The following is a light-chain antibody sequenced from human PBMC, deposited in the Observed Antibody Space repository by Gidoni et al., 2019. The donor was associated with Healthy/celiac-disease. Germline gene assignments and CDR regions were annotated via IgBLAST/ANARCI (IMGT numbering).Light chain of an antibody. Sequence: QSALTPPPSVSGAPGQSVTISCTVSSSNIGAGYDVHWYQQPPGTAPKLLIYGNRNRPSGVPDRFSGSKSGTSASLAITGLQAEDEADYYCQSYDSSLSGSKVFGGGTKLTVL. CDR1: SSNIGAGYD. J-gene: IGLJ3*02. CDR2: GNR. CDR3: QSYDSSLSGSKV. V-gene: IGLV1-40*01.